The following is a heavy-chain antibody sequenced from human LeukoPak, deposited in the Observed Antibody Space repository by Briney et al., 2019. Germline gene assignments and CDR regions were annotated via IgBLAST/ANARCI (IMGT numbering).Heavy chain of an antibody. CDR2: VDPEDGET. Sequence: GASVKVSCKASGYTFTDYYMHWVQQAPGKGLEWMGRVDPEDGETIYAEKFQGRVTITADESTSTAYMELSSLRSEDTAVYYCARDREGVGATEDYWGQGTLVTVSS. CDR3: ARDREGVGATEDY. J-gene: IGHJ4*02. CDR1: GYTFTDYY. D-gene: IGHD1-26*01. V-gene: IGHV1-69-2*01.